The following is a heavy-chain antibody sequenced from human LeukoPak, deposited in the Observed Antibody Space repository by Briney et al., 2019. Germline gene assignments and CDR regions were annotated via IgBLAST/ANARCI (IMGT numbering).Heavy chain of an antibody. J-gene: IGHJ6*02. Sequence: SQTLSLTCAISGDSVSSNSAAWNWIRQSPSRGLEWLGRTYYRSKWYNDYAVSVKSRITINPDTSKNQFSLQLNSVTPEDTAVYYCARDPGPYSSSWIDYYYGMDVWGQGTTVTVPS. CDR1: GDSVSSNSAA. V-gene: IGHV6-1*01. CDR3: ARDPGPYSSSWIDYYYGMDV. D-gene: IGHD6-13*01. CDR2: TYYRSKWYN.